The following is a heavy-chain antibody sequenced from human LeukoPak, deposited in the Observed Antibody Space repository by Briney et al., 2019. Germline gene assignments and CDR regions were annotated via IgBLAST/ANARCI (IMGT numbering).Heavy chain of an antibody. CDR3: ARSLYSSSGGDY. Sequence: GGSLRLSCAASGFTFSGYSMNWVRQAPGKGLEWVSSISSSSSYIYYADSVKGRFTISRDNAKNSLYLQMNSLRAEDTAVYYCARSLYSSSGGDYWGQGTLVTVSS. CDR1: GFTFSGYS. D-gene: IGHD6-6*01. J-gene: IGHJ4*02. CDR2: ISSSSSYI. V-gene: IGHV3-21*01.